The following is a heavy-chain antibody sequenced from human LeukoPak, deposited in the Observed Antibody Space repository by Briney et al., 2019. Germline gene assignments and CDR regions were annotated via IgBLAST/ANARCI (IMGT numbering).Heavy chain of an antibody. CDR1: GFTFSSYE. V-gene: IGHV3-48*03. CDR2: ISTGGSTI. J-gene: IGHJ4*02. CDR3: ARQQTTVTEFDY. D-gene: IGHD4-17*01. Sequence: GGSLRLSCAASGFTFSSYEMNWVRQAPGKGLEWVSYISTGGSTIYYADSVKGRFTISRDNVKNSLYLQMNSLRAEDTAAYYCARQQTTVTEFDYWGQGTLVTVSS.